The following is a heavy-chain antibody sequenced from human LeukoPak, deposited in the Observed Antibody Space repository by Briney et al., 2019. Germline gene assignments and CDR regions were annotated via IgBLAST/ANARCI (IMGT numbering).Heavy chain of an antibody. CDR3: ARGPRGELYPIYYYGMDV. J-gene: IGHJ6*02. CDR2: ISWNSGSI. D-gene: IGHD3-10*01. CDR1: GFTFDDYA. V-gene: IGHV3-9*01. Sequence: GRSLRLSCAASGFTFDDYAMHWVRQAPGKGLEWVSGISWNSGSIGYADSVKGRFTISRDNAKKSLYLQMNSLRAEDTAVYYCARGPRGELYPIYYYGMDVWGQGTTVTVSS.